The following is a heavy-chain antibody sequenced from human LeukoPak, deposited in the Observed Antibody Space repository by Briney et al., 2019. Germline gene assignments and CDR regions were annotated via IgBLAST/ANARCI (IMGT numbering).Heavy chain of an antibody. J-gene: IGHJ4*02. V-gene: IGHV1-69*01. CDR2: IIPIFGTA. D-gene: IGHD1-26*01. CDR3: ASGVGATILDRSDY. CDR1: GGTFSSYA. Sequence: SVKVSCKASGGTFSSYAISWVRQAPGQGLEWMGGIIPIFGTANYAQKFQGRVAITADESTSTAYMELSSLRSEDTAVYYCASGVGATILDRSDYWGQGTLVTVSS.